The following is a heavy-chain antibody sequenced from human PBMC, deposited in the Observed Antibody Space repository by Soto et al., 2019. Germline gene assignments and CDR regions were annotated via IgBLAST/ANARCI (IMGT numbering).Heavy chain of an antibody. D-gene: IGHD3-22*01. Sequence: PSETLSLTCTVSGGSISSSSYYWGWIRQPPGKGLEWIGSIYYSGSTYYNPSLKSRVTISVDTSKNQFSLKLSSVTAADTAVYYCASGYYDSSANIFDYWGQGILVT. CDR2: IYYSGST. J-gene: IGHJ4*02. CDR1: GGSISSSSYY. V-gene: IGHV4-39*01. CDR3: ASGYYDSSANIFDY.